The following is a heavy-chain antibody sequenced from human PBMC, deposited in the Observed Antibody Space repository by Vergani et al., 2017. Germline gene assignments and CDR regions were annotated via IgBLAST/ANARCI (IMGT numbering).Heavy chain of an antibody. CDR3: TREDWYFDL. J-gene: IGHJ2*01. CDR1: GFTFGEYG. CDR2: IRSKAYGGTT. Sequence: EVQLVESGGGLVQPGRSLRLSCTASGFTFGEYGMSWVRQAPGKGLEWVGLIRSKAYGGTTEYAASVKGRIIISRDDSKSIAYLQVNSLKTEDTAVYYCTREDWYFDLWGRGPLVTVSS. V-gene: IGHV3-49*04.